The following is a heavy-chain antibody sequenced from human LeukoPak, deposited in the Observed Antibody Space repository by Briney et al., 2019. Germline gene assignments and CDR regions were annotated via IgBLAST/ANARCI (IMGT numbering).Heavy chain of an antibody. CDR3: ARKSNYYYYGMDV. CDR2: INWNGGST. J-gene: IGHJ6*02. CDR1: GFTFSSYA. V-gene: IGHV3-20*01. Sequence: PGRSLRLSCAASGFTFSSYAMHWVRQAPGKGLEWVSGINWNGGSTGYADSVKGRFTISRDNAKNSLYLQMNSLRAEDTALYHCARKSNYYYYGMDVWGQGTTVTVSS.